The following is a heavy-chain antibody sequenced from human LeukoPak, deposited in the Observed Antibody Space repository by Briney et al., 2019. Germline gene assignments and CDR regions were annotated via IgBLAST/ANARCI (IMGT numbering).Heavy chain of an antibody. CDR1: GYTLNELS. J-gene: IGHJ2*01. CDR2: FDPEDGET. V-gene: IGHV1-24*01. D-gene: IGHD3-9*01. CDR3: ATPPVLRYFDWLPHTHWYFDL. Sequence: ASVNVSCKVSGYTLNELSMHWVRQAPGKGREWMGGFDPEDGETIYAQKCQGRVTMTEDTSTDTAYMELSSLRSEDTAVYYCATPPVLRYFDWLPHTHWYFDLWGRGTLVTVSS.